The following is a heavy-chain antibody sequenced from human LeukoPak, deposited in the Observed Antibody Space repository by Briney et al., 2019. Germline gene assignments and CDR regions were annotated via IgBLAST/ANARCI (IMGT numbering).Heavy chain of an antibody. D-gene: IGHD1-26*01. V-gene: IGHV1-24*01. CDR1: GYTLTELS. CDR3: ATGYSGSYYSDY. CDR2: FDPEDGET. J-gene: IGHJ4*02. Sequence: ASVKVSCKVSGYTLTELSMHWVRQAPGKGLEWMGGFDPEDGETIYAQKFQGRVTMTEDTSTDTAYMELSSLRSEDTAMYYCATGYSGSYYSDYWGQGTLVTVSS.